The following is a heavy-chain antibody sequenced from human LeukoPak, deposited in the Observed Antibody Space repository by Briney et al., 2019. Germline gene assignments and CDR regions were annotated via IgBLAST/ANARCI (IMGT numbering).Heavy chain of an antibody. D-gene: IGHD3-22*01. V-gene: IGHV3-48*02. CDR1: GFTFSSYS. CDR2: ISSSSSTI. CDR3: AAASMIVGGNFDY. J-gene: IGHJ4*02. Sequence: GGSLRLSCAASGFTFSSYSMNWVRQAPGKGLEWVLYISSSSSTIYYADSVKGRFTISRDNAKNSLYLQMNSLRDEDTAVYYCAAASMIVGGNFDYWGQGTLVTVSS.